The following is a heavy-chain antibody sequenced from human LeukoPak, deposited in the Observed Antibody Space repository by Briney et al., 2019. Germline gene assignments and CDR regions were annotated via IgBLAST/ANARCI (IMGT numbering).Heavy chain of an antibody. CDR3: AELGITMIGGV. Sequence: GGSLRLSCAASGFSFSDYTMNWVRQAPGKGLEWVSGIIPSGHTTYYADSVRGRFTISRDNAKNSLYLQMNSLRAEDTAVYYCAELGITMIGGVWGKGTTVTISS. V-gene: IGHV3-48*04. CDR2: IIPSGHTT. CDR1: GFSFSDYT. J-gene: IGHJ6*04. D-gene: IGHD3-10*02.